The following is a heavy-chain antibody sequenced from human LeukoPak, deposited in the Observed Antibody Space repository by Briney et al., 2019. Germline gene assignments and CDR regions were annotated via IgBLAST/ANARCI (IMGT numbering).Heavy chain of an antibody. CDR1: GFTFSNYA. D-gene: IGHD3-10*01. V-gene: IGHV3-23*01. J-gene: IGHJ4*02. Sequence: GGSLRLSCAASGFTFSNYAMSWVRQAPGKGLEWVSGFSGSGGGTYYADSVKGRFTISRDNSKNTLYLQMNSLRAEDTAIYYCAKDLSGHYGSGSYYSFDYWGQGTLVTVSS. CDR2: FSGSGGGT. CDR3: AKDLSGHYGSGSYYSFDY.